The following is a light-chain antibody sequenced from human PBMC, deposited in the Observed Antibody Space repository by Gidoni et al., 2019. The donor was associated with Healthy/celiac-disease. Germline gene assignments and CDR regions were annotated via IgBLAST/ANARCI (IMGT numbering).Light chain of an antibody. Sequence: DIQMTQSPSSLSASVGDRVTITCQASQEISNYLNWYQQKPGKAPKLLIYDASNLETGVPSRFSGSGSGTDFTFTISSLQPEDIATYYCQQYDNLSWTFGQGTKVEIK. CDR2: DAS. CDR1: QEISNY. J-gene: IGKJ1*01. V-gene: IGKV1-33*01. CDR3: QQYDNLSWT.